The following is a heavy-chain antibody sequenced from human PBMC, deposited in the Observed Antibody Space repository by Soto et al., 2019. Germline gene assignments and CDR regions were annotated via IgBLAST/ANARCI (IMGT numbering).Heavy chain of an antibody. Sequence: QVQLVQSGAEVKKPGASVKVSCKASGYTFTSYGISWVRQAPGQGLEWMGWISAYNGNTNYAQKLQGRVTMTTDTSTSTGYMELRSLRSGDTAVYYCARDLGRITMIVVVRGNAFDIWGQGTMVTVSS. D-gene: IGHD3-22*01. CDR1: GYTFTSYG. CDR3: ARDLGRITMIVVVRGNAFDI. CDR2: ISAYNGNT. V-gene: IGHV1-18*01. J-gene: IGHJ3*02.